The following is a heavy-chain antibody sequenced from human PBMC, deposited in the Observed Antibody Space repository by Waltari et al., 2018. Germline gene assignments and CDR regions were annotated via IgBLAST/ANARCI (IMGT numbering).Heavy chain of an antibody. V-gene: IGHV1-69*14. D-gene: IGHD3-3*01. CDR2: IIPIFGTA. Sequence: QVQLVQSGAEVKKPGSSVKVSCKASGGTFSSYAISWVRQAPGQGLEWMGGIIPIFGTANYAQKFQGRVTITADKSTSTAYMELSSLRSEDTAVYYCASKYDFWSGYLPNYYYYYMDVWGKGTTVTVSS. J-gene: IGHJ6*03. CDR1: GGTFSSYA. CDR3: ASKYDFWSGYLPNYYYYYMDV.